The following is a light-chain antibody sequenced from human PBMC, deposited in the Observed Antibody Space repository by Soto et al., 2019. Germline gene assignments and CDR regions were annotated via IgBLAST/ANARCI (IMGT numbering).Light chain of an antibody. CDR1: QDIRNS. CDR3: QKYHSAPLT. V-gene: IGKV1-27*01. CDR2: AAS. Sequence: DIQMTQSPSSLSASIGDRITITCRASQDIRNSLAWYQQKPGKVPKLLIYAASTLQSGVPSRFSGSGSGTDFTLTISSMHTEAVPNYYCQKYHSAPLTFGGGTKVDI. J-gene: IGKJ4*01.